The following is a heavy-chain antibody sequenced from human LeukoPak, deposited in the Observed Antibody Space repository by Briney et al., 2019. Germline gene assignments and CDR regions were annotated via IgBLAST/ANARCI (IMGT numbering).Heavy chain of an antibody. CDR2: ISGSGTI. J-gene: IGHJ4*02. CDR3: ATAYRPLRYFDWLFPFDY. V-gene: IGHV4-4*07. Sequence: PSETLSLTCTVSGGSINSYWSWIRQPAGKGLEWIGRISGSGTITYNPALQSRLSISIDTSKNQFSLKLSSVTAADTAVYYCATAYRPLRYFDWLFPFDYWGQGTLVTVAS. CDR1: GGSINSY. D-gene: IGHD3-9*01.